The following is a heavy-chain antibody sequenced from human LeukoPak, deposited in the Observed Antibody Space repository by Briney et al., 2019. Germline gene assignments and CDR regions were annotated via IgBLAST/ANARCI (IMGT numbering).Heavy chain of an antibody. J-gene: IGHJ3*02. CDR3: ARGGDVTIIRVIIPDPFDI. D-gene: IGHD3-22*01. V-gene: IGHV3-30-3*01. CDR2: ISYDGNNK. Sequence: PGGSLRLSCAASGFTFGNFALHWVRQAPGKGLEWVALISYDGNNKYYADYVKGRGTISRDNSKNTLYLQMNNLTAEDTAVYYCARGGDVTIIRVIIPDPFDIWGQGTMITVSS. CDR1: GFTFGNFA.